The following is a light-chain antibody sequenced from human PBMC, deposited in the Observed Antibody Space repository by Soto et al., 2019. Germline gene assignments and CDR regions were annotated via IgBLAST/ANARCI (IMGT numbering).Light chain of an antibody. J-gene: IGKJ5*01. CDR3: QQYGTPRSVT. CDR2: GAS. CDR1: QSVDSNY. Sequence: EIVLTKSPGTLSLSPGEEATLSCRASQSVDSNYLAWYQQKPGQTPRLIIYGASGRADGIPHRFSGSGFGTDFTLTISKVEPEDFAVYYCQQYGTPRSVTFGQGTRLEIK. V-gene: IGKV3-20*01.